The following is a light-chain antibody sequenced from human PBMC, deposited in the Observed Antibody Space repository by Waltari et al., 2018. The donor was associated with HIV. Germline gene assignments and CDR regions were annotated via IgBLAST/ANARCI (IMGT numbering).Light chain of an antibody. CDR3: RQALQTPLT. V-gene: IGKV2-28*01. CDR2: LGS. Sequence: IVMTQSPLSLPVTTGEPASISCMSSQSLLHRSGYKYLDWYLKQQGQYPQLLIYLGSNRVSGVPARFSGSGSGTNFTLEISSVEAADVVVYYCRQALQTPLTFGGGTKVEIK. CDR1: QSLLHRSGYKY. J-gene: IGKJ4*02.